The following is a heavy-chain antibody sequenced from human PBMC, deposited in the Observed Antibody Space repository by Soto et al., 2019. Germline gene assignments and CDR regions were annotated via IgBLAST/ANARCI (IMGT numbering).Heavy chain of an antibody. D-gene: IGHD3-10*01. CDR1: GYTLTELS. CDR3: ATVRVRDAFDI. Sequence: GASVKVSCKVSGYTLTELSMHWVRQAPGKGLEWMGGFDPEDGETIYAQKFQGRVTVTEDTSTDTAYMELSSLRSEDTAVYYCATVRVRDAFDIWGQGTMVTVSS. J-gene: IGHJ3*02. V-gene: IGHV1-24*01. CDR2: FDPEDGET.